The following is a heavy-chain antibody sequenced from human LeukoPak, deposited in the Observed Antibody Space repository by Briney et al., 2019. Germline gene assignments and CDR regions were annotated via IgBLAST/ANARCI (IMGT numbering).Heavy chain of an antibody. CDR3: ANGYYYGSGSYYKAAFDI. J-gene: IGHJ3*02. V-gene: IGHV3-30*18. Sequence: GGSLRLSCAASGFTFSNYGMHWVRQAPGKGLEWVVVISYDGSNKYYADSVKGRFTISRDNSKNTLYLQMNSLRAEDTAVYYCANGYYYGSGSYYKAAFDIWCHETPVTVSS. D-gene: IGHD3-10*01. CDR1: GFTFSNYG. CDR2: ISYDGSNK.